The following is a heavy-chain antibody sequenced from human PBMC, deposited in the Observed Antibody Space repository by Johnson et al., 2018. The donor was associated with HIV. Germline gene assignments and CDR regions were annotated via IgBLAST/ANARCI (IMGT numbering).Heavy chain of an antibody. V-gene: IGHV3-7*01. CDR3: VRDLGLIGPWGAFDI. CDR1: GFTFSASW. Sequence: VQLVESGGGLVQPGGSLRLSCAASGFTFSASWMNWVRQAPGKGLEWVANINQDGSQKNYVDSVKGRFTISRDNAKNSLFLQMNTLRAEDTAVYYCVRDLGLIGPWGAFDIWGQGTMVTVSS. D-gene: IGHD3-16*01. CDR2: INQDGSQK. J-gene: IGHJ3*02.